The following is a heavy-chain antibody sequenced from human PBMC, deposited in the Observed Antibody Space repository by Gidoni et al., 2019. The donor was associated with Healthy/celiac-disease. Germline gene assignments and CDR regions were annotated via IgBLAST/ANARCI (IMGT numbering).Heavy chain of an antibody. CDR1: GFTLRNAW. J-gene: IGHJ4*02. CDR3: TTGTYDFWSGYTFDY. Sequence: EVQLVESGGGLLKPGGYLRLSCTDSGFTLRNAWMSCVRQATGKGRVVVGRIKSKTDGVTTYYAQPVKGRFTISRDDSKNTLYLQINSLKTEDTAVYYCTTGTYDFWSGYTFDYWGQGTLVTFSS. CDR2: IKSKTDGVTT. D-gene: IGHD3-3*01. V-gene: IGHV3-15*01.